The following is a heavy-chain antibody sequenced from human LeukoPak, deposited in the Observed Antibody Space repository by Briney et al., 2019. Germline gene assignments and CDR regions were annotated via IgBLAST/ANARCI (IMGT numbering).Heavy chain of an antibody. CDR3: ARERGYCSGGSCPGEWFDP. D-gene: IGHD2-15*01. V-gene: IGHV4-61*02. J-gene: IGHJ5*02. CDR2: IYTSGST. Sequence: PSETPSLTCTVSGGSISSGSYYWSWIRQPGGKGLEWIGRIYTSGSTNYNPSLKSRVTISVDTSKNQFSLKLSSVTAADTAVYYCARERGYCSGGSCPGEWFDPWGQGTQVTVSS. CDR1: GGSISSGSYY.